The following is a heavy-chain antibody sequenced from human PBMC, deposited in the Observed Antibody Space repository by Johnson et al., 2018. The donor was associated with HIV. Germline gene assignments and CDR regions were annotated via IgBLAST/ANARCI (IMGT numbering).Heavy chain of an antibody. CDR2: INVDGSQM. V-gene: IGHV3-7*01. CDR1: GFTFSSNY. Sequence: VQLVESGGGLVQPGGSLRLSCAASGFTFSSNYMSWVRQAPGKGLEWVANINVDGSQMYYLDSVQGRFTISRDNVNNSVFLLLNNLRVEDTAVYFCARAHLIFPKNAFDFWGPGTMVTVSS. D-gene: IGHD3-3*02. J-gene: IGHJ3*01. CDR3: ARAHLIFPKNAFDF.